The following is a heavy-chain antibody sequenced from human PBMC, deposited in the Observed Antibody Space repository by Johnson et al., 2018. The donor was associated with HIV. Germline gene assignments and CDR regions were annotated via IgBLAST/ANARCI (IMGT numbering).Heavy chain of an antibody. CDR3: AKPRYYDNAFEM. CDR1: GLTFSSSG. D-gene: IGHD3-16*01. J-gene: IGHJ3*02. Sequence: VQLVESGGGLVQPGGSLSLFCVASGLTFSSSGMSWVRQAPGKGPEWVSGIYSGGSTYYADSVKGRFTISRDNSKNTLYLQMNSLRAEDTAVYYCAKPRYYDNAFEMWGQGTMVTVSS. V-gene: IGHV3-23*03. CDR2: IYSGGST.